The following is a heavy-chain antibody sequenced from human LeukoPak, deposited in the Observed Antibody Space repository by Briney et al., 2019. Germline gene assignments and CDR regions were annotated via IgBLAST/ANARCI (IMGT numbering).Heavy chain of an antibody. CDR2: IYYSGST. J-gene: IGHJ4*02. CDR3: ARHGKVGPFDY. D-gene: IGHD1-26*01. V-gene: IGHV4-59*08. CDR1: GGSISSYY. Sequence: PSETLSLTCTVSGGSISSYYWSWIRQPPGKGLEWIGYIYYSGSTNYNPSLKSRVTISVDTSKNQFSLKLSSVTAADTAVYYCARHGKVGPFDYWGRGTLVTVSS.